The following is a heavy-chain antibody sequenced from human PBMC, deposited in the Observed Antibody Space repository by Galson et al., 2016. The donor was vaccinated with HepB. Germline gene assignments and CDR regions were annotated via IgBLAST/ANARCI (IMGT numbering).Heavy chain of an antibody. V-gene: IGHV3-23*01. Sequence: SLRLSCAASGITFSSYAMSWVRQALGKGLEWVSTISGSGYNTYYADSVKGRFTISRDNSKNTLYLQMNSLRAEDTAVYYCAKSQPGYSSGWYTLPIDAFDIWGQGTMVTVSS. CDR3: AKSQPGYSSGWYTLPIDAFDI. CDR2: ISGSGYNT. CDR1: GITFSSYA. J-gene: IGHJ3*02. D-gene: IGHD6-19*01.